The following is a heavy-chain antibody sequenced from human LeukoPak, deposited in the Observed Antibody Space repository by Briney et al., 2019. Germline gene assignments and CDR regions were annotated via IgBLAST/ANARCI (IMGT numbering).Heavy chain of an antibody. J-gene: IGHJ4*02. CDR1: GGSFSGYY. V-gene: IGHV4-34*01. CDR2: INRSGST. CDR3: ARGGDSSGYKY. Sequence: SETLSLTCDVYGGSFSGYYWTWIRQPPGKGLEWIGEINRSGSTYYNPSLKSRVTMSVDTSKNQFSLKLNSVTAADTAVYYCARGGDSSGYKYWGQGTLVTVSS. D-gene: IGHD3-22*01.